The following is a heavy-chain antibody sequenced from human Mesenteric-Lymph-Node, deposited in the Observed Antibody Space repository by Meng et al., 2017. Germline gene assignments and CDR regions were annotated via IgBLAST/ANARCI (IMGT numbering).Heavy chain of an antibody. V-gene: IGHV1-18*01. Sequence: ASVKVSCKVPNYYFTSYGISWVRQAPGQGPEWMGWISAYNGNTNYAQKLQGRVTMTTDTSTSTAYMELRSLRSDDTAVYYCAWTGTTLEIDYWGQGTLVTVSS. CDR3: AWTGTTLEIDY. CDR1: NYYFTSYG. J-gene: IGHJ4*02. D-gene: IGHD1-1*01. CDR2: ISAYNGNT.